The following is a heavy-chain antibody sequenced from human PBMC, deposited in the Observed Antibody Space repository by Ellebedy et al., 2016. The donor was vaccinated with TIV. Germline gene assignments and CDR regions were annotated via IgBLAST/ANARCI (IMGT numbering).Heavy chain of an antibody. D-gene: IGHD6-13*01. CDR3: ARVRRGSSGMDV. V-gene: IGHV1-18*01. CDR1: GYTFNSHG. J-gene: IGHJ6*02. Sequence: ASVKVSCKSSGYTFNSHGISWVRQAPGQGLEWVGWISPYTGNTDYAQNFQGRVTLTTDTSTKTAYMELRSLRSDDTAVYFCARVRRGSSGMDVWGQGTAVTVSS. CDR2: ISPYTGNT.